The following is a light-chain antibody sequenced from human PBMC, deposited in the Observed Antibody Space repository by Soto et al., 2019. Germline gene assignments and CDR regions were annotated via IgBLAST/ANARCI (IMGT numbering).Light chain of an antibody. CDR3: QQFGSSFIT. J-gene: IGKJ5*01. V-gene: IGKV3-20*01. Sequence: EIVITLSPGTLSVSQGERATLSCRASETFSNRYLAWYQQKPGQAPRLLIYGASRRATGIPDRFSVSGSGTDFTLTISRLEPEDFAVYFCQQFGSSFITFGQGTRLEFK. CDR2: GAS. CDR1: ETFSNRY.